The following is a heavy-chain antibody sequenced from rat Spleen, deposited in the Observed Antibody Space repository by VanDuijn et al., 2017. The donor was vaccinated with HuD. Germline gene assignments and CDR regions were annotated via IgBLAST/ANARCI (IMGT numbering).Heavy chain of an antibody. CDR2: ISYDGSRT. V-gene: IGHV5-29*01. CDR3: ATRGNNPFAY. J-gene: IGHJ3*01. Sequence: EVQLVESGGDLVQPGRSLKLSCAASGFTFSNYGMAWVRQAPTKGLEWVATISYDGSRTYYRDSVKGRFTISRDNAKSTLYLQMDSLRSEDTATYYCATRGNNPFAYWGQGTLVTVSS. CDR1: GFTFSNYG. D-gene: IGHD1-10*01.